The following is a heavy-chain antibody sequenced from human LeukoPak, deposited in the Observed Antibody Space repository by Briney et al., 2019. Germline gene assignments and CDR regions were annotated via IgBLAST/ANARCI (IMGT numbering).Heavy chain of an antibody. CDR1: GGTFSSYA. Sequence: ASVKVSCKASGGTFSSYAISWVRQAPGQGLEWMGWISAYNGNTNYAQKLQGRVTMTTDTSTSTAYMELRSLRSDDTAVYYCARDGGGYSGTQYDYWGQGTLVTVSS. CDR3: ARDGGGYSGTQYDY. V-gene: IGHV1-18*01. J-gene: IGHJ4*02. CDR2: ISAYNGNT. D-gene: IGHD1-26*01.